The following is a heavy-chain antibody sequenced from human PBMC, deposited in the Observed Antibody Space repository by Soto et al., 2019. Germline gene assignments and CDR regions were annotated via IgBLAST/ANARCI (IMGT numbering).Heavy chain of an antibody. D-gene: IGHD2-21*01. J-gene: IGHJ3*02. V-gene: IGHV4-59*01. CDR2: IYYSGST. CDR3: ARLWGGAFDI. CDR1: GGSISSYY. Sequence: QVQLQESGPGLVKPSETLSLTCTVSGGSISSYYWSWIRQPPGKGLEWIGYIYYSGSTNYNPSLPSRVTIAVDTSKNQYSQMLISVTAADAAVYYCARLWGGAFDIWGQVTMVSVSS.